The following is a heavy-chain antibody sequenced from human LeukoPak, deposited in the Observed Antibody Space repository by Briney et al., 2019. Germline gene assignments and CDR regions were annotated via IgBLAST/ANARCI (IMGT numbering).Heavy chain of an antibody. CDR1: GFTFSSYA. Sequence: GGSLRLSCAASGFTFSSYAMHWVRQAPGKGLVWVSHINTDGSSTTYADSVKGRFTISRDNAKNMLYLQMNSLRAEDTAVFYCARVGSGSGTYYDSWGQGTLVTVSS. CDR2: INTDGSST. V-gene: IGHV3-74*01. D-gene: IGHD3-10*01. CDR3: ARVGSGSGTYYDS. J-gene: IGHJ4*02.